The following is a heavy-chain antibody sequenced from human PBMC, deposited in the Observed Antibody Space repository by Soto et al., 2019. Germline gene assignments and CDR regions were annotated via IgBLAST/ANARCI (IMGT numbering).Heavy chain of an antibody. CDR3: ARDRRHYDFWSGYSVWYFDL. D-gene: IGHD3-3*01. J-gene: IGHJ2*01. CDR1: GFTVSSNY. V-gene: IGHV3-53*02. CDR2: IYSGGST. Sequence: EVQLVETGGGLIQPGGSLRLSCAASGFTVSSNYMSWVRQAPGKGLEWVSVIYSGGSTYYADSVKGRFTISRDNSKNTLYLKMNSLRAEDTAVYYCARDRRHYDFWSGYSVWYFDLWGRGTLVTVSS.